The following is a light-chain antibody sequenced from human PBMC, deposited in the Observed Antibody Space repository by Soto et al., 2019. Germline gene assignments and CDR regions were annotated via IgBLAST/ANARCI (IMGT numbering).Light chain of an antibody. CDR1: SSDVGGYNY. Sequence: QSALTQPASVSGSPGQSITISCTGTSSDVGGYNYVSWYQQHPGKAPKLMIYDVSNWPSGVSNRFSGSKSGNTASLTISGLQAEDEADYYCSSYTSSSTRPAVFGGGTQLTVL. CDR2: DVS. V-gene: IGLV2-14*01. CDR3: SSYTSSSTRPAV. J-gene: IGLJ7*01.